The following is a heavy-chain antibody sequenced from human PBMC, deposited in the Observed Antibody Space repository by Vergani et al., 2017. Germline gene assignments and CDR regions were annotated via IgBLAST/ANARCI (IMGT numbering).Heavy chain of an antibody. D-gene: IGHD2-2*01. J-gene: IGHJ6*02. CDR3: AKGQVPAAIENYGMDV. V-gene: IGHV3-43*01. CDR1: GFTFDDYT. Sequence: EVQLVESGGVVVQPGGSLRLSCAASGFTFDDYTMHWVRQAPGKGLEWVSLISWDGGSTYYADSVKGRFTISRDNSKNSLYLQMNSLRTEDTALYYCAKGQVPAAIENYGMDVWGQGTTVTVSS. CDR2: ISWDGGST.